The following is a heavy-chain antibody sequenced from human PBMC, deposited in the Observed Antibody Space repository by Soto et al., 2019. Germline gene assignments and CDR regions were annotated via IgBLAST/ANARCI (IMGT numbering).Heavy chain of an antibody. Sequence: PSETLSLTCAVSGYSISSGYYWGWIRQPPGKGLEWIGSIYHSGSTYYNPSLKSRVTISVDTSKNQFSLKLSSVTAADTAVYYCARKAARGPSAFDIWGQGKMVTVSS. V-gene: IGHV4-38-2*01. CDR3: ARKAARGPSAFDI. CDR2: IYHSGST. J-gene: IGHJ3*02. D-gene: IGHD6-6*01. CDR1: GYSISSGYY.